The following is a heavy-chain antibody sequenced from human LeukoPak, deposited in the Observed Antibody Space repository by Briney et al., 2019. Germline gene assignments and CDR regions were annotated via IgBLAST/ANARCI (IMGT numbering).Heavy chain of an antibody. CDR3: ARDWGYYYDSSGYGGHDAFDI. V-gene: IGHV3-23*01. CDR2: ISDSGGST. D-gene: IGHD3-22*01. Sequence: GGSLRLSCAASGFTFSSYAMSWVRQVPGKGLEWVSGISDSGGSTYYADSVKGRFTIVRDNSKNTLYVQMNSLRAEDTAVYYCARDWGYYYDSSGYGGHDAFDIWGQGTMVTVSS. CDR1: GFTFSSYA. J-gene: IGHJ3*02.